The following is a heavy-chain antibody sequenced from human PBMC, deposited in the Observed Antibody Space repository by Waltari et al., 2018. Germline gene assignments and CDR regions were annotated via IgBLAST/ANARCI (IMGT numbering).Heavy chain of an antibody. CDR3: AKNFGVGAPEATLDF. Sequence: QVQLMESGGGVVQPGRSLRLSCAASGFNFGAFAMHWVRQAPGKGLDWVAVISFDGTNGYYEDSVKGRFTISRDKSMRTVYLQMNSLRPEDTAVYYCAKNFGVGAPEATLDFWGPGTMVTVSS. J-gene: IGHJ3*01. CDR2: ISFDGTNG. D-gene: IGHD3-3*01. CDR1: GFNFGAFA. V-gene: IGHV3-30-3*02.